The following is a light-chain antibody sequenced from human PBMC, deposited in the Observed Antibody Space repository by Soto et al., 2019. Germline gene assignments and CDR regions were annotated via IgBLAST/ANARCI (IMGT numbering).Light chain of an antibody. V-gene: IGLV2-11*01. CDR1: SSDVGGHNY. J-gene: IGLJ1*01. CDR2: DVN. Sequence: QCVLTQPRSVSGSPGQSVTMSCTGTSSDVGGHNYVSWYQQHPGKAPKLIIYDVNERPSGVPDRFSGSKSGNTASLTISGLQAEDEAHYYCCSYAGSYTYVFGSGTKVTVL. CDR3: CSYAGSYTYV.